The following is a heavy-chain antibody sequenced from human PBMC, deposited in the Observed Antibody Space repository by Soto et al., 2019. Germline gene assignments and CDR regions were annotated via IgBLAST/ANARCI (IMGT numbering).Heavy chain of an antibody. CDR1: GYTFTSYG. Sequence: VASVKVSCKASGYTFTSYGISWVRQAPGQGLEWMGWISAYNGNTNYAQKLQGRVTMTTDTSTSTAYMELRSLRSDDTAVYYCASSWYGDSGYYMDVWGKGTTVTVSS. V-gene: IGHV1-18*01. D-gene: IGHD4-17*01. CDR2: ISAYNGNT. CDR3: ASSWYGDSGYYMDV. J-gene: IGHJ6*03.